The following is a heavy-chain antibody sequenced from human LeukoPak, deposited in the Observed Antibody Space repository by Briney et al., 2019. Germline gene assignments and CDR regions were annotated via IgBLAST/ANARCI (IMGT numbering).Heavy chain of an antibody. CDR1: GFSLSTSGVG. Sequence: SGPTLVNPTQTLTLTCTFSGFSLSTSGVGVGWIRQPPGKALEWLALIYWNDDKRYSPSLKTRLTITKDTSKNQVVLTMTNMDPVDTDTYYCAHRGQYQLLYTFDYWGQGTLVTVSS. D-gene: IGHD2-2*02. V-gene: IGHV2-5*01. CDR2: IYWNDDK. J-gene: IGHJ4*02. CDR3: AHRGQYQLLYTFDY.